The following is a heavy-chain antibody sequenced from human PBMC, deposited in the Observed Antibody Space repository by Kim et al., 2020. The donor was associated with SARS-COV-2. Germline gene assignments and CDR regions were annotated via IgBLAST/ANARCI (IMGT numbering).Heavy chain of an antibody. CDR1: GFTFSNYW. CDR3: ARGDIGSGYYFFDY. Sequence: GGSLRLSCAASGFTFSNYWMSWVRQAPGNGLEWVANIKQDGSEKYYVDSVKGRFTISRDSAKNTLYLQMNSLRAEDTAVYYCARGDIGSGYYFFDYWGQGTLVTVSS. V-gene: IGHV3-7*04. D-gene: IGHD3-22*01. J-gene: IGHJ4*02. CDR2: IKQDGSEK.